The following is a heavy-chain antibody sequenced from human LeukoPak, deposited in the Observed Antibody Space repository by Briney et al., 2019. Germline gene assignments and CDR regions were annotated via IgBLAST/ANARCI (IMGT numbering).Heavy chain of an antibody. CDR2: IYYSRST. J-gene: IGHJ5*02. V-gene: IGHV4-59*12. Sequence: SETLSLTCTVSGGSISSYYWSWIRLPPGKGLEWIGYIYYSRSTNYNPSLKSRVTISVDTSKNQFSLKLSSVTAADTAVYYCARGNPPYYGSGSYRWFDPWGQGTLVTVSS. CDR3: ARGNPPYYGSGSYRWFDP. CDR1: GGSISSYY. D-gene: IGHD3-10*01.